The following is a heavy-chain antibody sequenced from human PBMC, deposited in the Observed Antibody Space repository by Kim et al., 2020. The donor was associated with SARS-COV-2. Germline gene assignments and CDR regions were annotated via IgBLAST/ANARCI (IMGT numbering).Heavy chain of an antibody. CDR3: ARGDCTGGVCQGGGVGATSDAFDI. CDR1: GFTFSDYY. J-gene: IGHJ3*02. V-gene: IGHV3-11*01. CDR2: ISSSGSSI. D-gene: IGHD2-8*02. Sequence: GGSLRLSCAASGFTFSDYYMSWIRQAPGKGLEWVSYISSSGSSIYYADSVKGRFTISRDNTKNSLYLQMSSLRAEDTAVYYCARGDCTGGVCQGGGVGATSDAFDIWGQGTMVAVSS.